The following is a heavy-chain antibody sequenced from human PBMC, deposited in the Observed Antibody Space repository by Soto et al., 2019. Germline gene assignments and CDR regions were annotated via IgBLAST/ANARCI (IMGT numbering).Heavy chain of an antibody. Sequence: GGSLRLSCAASGFTFSSYGMHWVRQAPGKGLEWVAVISYDGSNKYYADSVKGRFTISRDNSKNTLYLQMNSLRAEDTAVYYCATSYWVAATSYYYGMDVWGQGTTVTAP. CDR2: ISYDGSNK. D-gene: IGHD2-15*01. CDR1: GFTFSSYG. J-gene: IGHJ6*02. CDR3: ATSYWVAATSYYYGMDV. V-gene: IGHV3-30*03.